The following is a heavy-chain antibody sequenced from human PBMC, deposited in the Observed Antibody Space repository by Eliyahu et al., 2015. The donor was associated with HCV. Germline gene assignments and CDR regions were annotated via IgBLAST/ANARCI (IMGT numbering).Heavy chain of an antibody. D-gene: IGHD6-13*01. J-gene: IGHJ4*02. Sequence: QVQLQQSGPGLVKPSQTLSLTCAISGDSVPSNRAAWXWIRQSPSRGLEWLGRTYYRSKWYNDYAVSVKSRITINPDTSKNQFSLQLNSVTPEDTAVYYCARGLYRGAAAGTDGIHFDYWGQGTLVTVSS. CDR1: GDSVPSNRAA. CDR3: ARGLYRGAAAGTDGIHFDY. V-gene: IGHV6-1*01. CDR2: TYYRSKWYN.